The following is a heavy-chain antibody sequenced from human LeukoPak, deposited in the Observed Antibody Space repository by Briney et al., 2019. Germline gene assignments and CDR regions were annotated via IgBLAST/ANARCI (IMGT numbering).Heavy chain of an antibody. Sequence: ASVKVSCKASGGTFSSYAISWVRQAPGQGLEWMGGIIPIFGTANYAQKFQGRVTITTDESTSTAYMELSSLRSEDTAVYYCAAMFTIFGVVDMDVWGKGTTVTVSS. V-gene: IGHV1-69*05. J-gene: IGHJ6*03. D-gene: IGHD3-3*01. CDR1: GGTFSSYA. CDR2: IIPIFGTA. CDR3: AAMFTIFGVVDMDV.